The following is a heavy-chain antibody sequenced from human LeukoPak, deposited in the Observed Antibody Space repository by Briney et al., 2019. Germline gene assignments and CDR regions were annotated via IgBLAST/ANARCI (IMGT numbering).Heavy chain of an antibody. V-gene: IGHV1-69*13. CDR3: VKSTGELSLGYFDY. J-gene: IGHJ4*02. Sequence: GASVKVSCKASGYTFTSYAISWVRQAPGQGLEWMGGIIPIFGTANYAQKFQGRVTITADESTSTAYMELSSLRSEDTAVYYCVKSTGELSLGYFDYWGQGTLVTVSS. D-gene: IGHD3-16*02. CDR1: GYTFTSYA. CDR2: IIPIFGTA.